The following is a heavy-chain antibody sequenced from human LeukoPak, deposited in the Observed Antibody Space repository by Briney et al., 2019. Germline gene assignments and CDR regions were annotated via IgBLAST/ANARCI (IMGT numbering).Heavy chain of an antibody. V-gene: IGHV4-34*01. CDR3: ARLFSGNYDFWSGYSHYFDY. Sequence: SETLSLTCAVYGGSFSGYYWSWIRQPPGKGLEWIGEINRSGSTNYNPSLKSRVTISVDTSKNQFSLKLSSVTAADTAVYYCARLFSGNYDFWSGYSHYFDYWGQGTLVTVSS. CDR1: GGSFSGYY. J-gene: IGHJ4*02. D-gene: IGHD3-3*01. CDR2: INRSGST.